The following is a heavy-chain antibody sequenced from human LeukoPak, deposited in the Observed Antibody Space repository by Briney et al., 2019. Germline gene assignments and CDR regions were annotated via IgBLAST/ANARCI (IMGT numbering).Heavy chain of an antibody. J-gene: IGHJ3*02. CDR2: ISSSGSTI. CDR1: GFTFSSYE. CDR3: ASAYSSSWLGDAFDI. D-gene: IGHD6-13*01. Sequence: GGSLRLSCAASGFTFSSYEMNWVRQAPGKGLEWVSYISSSGSTIYYADSVKGRFTISRDNAKNTLYLQMNSLRAEETAVYYCASAYSSSWLGDAFDIWGQGTMVTVSS. V-gene: IGHV3-48*03.